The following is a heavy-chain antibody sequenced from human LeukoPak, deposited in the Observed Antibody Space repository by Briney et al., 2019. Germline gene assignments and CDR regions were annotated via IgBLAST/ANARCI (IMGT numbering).Heavy chain of an antibody. CDR2: ISTYSDKR. D-gene: IGHD1-26*01. V-gene: IGHV1-18*01. J-gene: IGHJ4*03. CDR1: GYSFTTYG. Sequence: GASVKVSCKASGYSFTTYGIAWVRQAPGQGPEWMGWISTYSDKRRYAQTLQDRLTMTADTSTSTAYMELRSLRSDDTAVYYCARDSGGGNTCYIDYGAKGPLVTVSS. CDR3: ARDSGGGNTCYIDY.